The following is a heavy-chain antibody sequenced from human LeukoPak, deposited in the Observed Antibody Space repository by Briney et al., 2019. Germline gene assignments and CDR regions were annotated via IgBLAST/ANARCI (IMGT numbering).Heavy chain of an antibody. CDR2: ISSSSSYI. J-gene: IGHJ6*03. V-gene: IGHV3-21*01. CDR3: ARDRRPQIAPRGPYYMDV. CDR1: GFTFSSYN. D-gene: IGHD1-26*01. Sequence: PGGSLRLSCAASGFTFSSYNMNWVRQAPGKGLGWVSSISSSSSYIYYADSVKGRFTISRDNAKNSLYLQMNSLRAEDTAVYYCARDRRPQIAPRGPYYMDVWGKGTTVTVSS.